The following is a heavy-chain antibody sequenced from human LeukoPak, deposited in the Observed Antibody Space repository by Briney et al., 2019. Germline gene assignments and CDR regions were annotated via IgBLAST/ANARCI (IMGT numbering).Heavy chain of an antibody. V-gene: IGHV1-2*02. D-gene: IGHD3-9*01. CDR3: ARGVRRYFDWLLDY. CDR1: GYTFTGYY. CDR2: INPNSGGT. Sequence: ASVTVSCKASGYTFTGYYMHWVRQAPGQGLEWMGWINPNSGGTNYAQKFQGRVTMTRDTSISTAYMELSSLRSEDTAVYYCARGVRRYFDWLLDYWGQGTLVTVSS. J-gene: IGHJ4*02.